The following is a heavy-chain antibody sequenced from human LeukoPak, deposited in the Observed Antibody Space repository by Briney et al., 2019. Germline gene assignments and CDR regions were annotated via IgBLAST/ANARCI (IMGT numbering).Heavy chain of an antibody. CDR3: ARVDHMADPGFDY. J-gene: IGHJ4*02. CDR1: GGSFSGYY. CDR2: INHSGST. V-gene: IGHV4-34*01. D-gene: IGHD5-24*01. Sequence: MPSETLSLTCAVYGGSFSGYYWSWIRQPPGKGLEWIGEINHSGSTNYNPSLKSRVTISVDTSKNQFSLKLSSVTAADTAVYYCARVDHMADPGFDYWGQGTLVTVSS.